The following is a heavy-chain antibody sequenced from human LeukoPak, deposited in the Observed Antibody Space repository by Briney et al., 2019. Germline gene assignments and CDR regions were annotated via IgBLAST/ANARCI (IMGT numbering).Heavy chain of an antibody. CDR2: IYHSGST. V-gene: IGHV4-4*02. CDR3: ARIAVAQNVDY. Sequence: SETLSLTCAVSGGSISSSNWWSWVRQPPGKGLEWIGEIYHSGSTNYNPSLKSRVTISVDTSKNQFSLKLSSVTAADTAVYYCARIAVAQNVDYWGQGTLVTISS. J-gene: IGHJ4*02. D-gene: IGHD6-19*01. CDR1: GGSISSSNW.